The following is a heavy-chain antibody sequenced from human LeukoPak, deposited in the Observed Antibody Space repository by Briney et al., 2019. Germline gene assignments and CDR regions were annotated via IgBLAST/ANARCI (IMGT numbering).Heavy chain of an antibody. CDR1: GFTFSSYS. D-gene: IGHD5-18*01. Sequence: GGSLRLSCAASGFTFSSYSMNWVRQAPGKWLEWVSSISSSSYIYYADSVKGRFTISRDNAKNSLYLQMNSLRAEDTAVYYCARSGLGYSYVYWGQGTLVTVSS. J-gene: IGHJ4*02. V-gene: IGHV3-21*01. CDR3: ARSGLGYSYVY. CDR2: ISSSSYI.